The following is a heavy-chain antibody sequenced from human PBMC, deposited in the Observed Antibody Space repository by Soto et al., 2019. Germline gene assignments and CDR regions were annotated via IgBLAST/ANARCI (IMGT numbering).Heavy chain of an antibody. D-gene: IGHD6-13*01. Sequence: PGGSLRLSCSGSGFTVSSFGMHWVRQAPGKGLEHVSTLSSNGIGTYYADSVKGRFTFSRDTSKNTLYLQMSSLRTEDTAVYYCVKDMGQAAVGIRYPCGLDVWGLGTTVTVSS. J-gene: IGHJ6*02. CDR1: GFTVSSFG. V-gene: IGHV3-64D*06. CDR3: VKDMGQAAVGIRYPCGLDV. CDR2: LSSNGIGT.